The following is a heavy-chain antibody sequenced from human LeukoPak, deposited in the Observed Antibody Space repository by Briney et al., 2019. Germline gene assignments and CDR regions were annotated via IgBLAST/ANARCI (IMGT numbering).Heavy chain of an antibody. CDR3: ARDVFSLGDS. V-gene: IGHV3-74*01. CDR1: GFALTSYG. Sequence: GGSLRLSCAASGFALTSYGMHWVRQAPGKGLVWVSHINHDGSLRNYADSVQGRFTVSRDIAKNTLYLHMNSLGADDTATYYCARDVFSLGDSWGQGTLVTVSS. CDR2: INHDGSLR. D-gene: IGHD5/OR15-5a*01. J-gene: IGHJ4*02.